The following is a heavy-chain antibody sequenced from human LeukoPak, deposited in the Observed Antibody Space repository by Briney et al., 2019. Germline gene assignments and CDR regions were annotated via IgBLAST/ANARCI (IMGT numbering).Heavy chain of an antibody. Sequence: GGSLRLSCAASGFTFDDYTMHWVRHAPGKVLEWVALISWDGGSTYYADSVKGRFTISRDNSKNSLYLQMTRLRTEDTALYYCAKDCSGGSCYDYWGQGTLVTVSS. V-gene: IGHV3-43*01. CDR2: ISWDGGST. CDR3: AKDCSGGSCYDY. D-gene: IGHD2-15*01. J-gene: IGHJ4*02. CDR1: GFTFDDYT.